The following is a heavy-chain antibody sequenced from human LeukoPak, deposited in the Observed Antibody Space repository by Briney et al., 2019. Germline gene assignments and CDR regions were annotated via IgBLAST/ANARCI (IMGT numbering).Heavy chain of an antibody. CDR2: IYYSGST. Sequence: PSETLSLTCTVSGGSISSGGYYWSWIRQHPGKGLEWIGYIYYSGSTYYNPSLKSRVTISVDTSKNQFSLKLSSVTAADTAVYYCASHHAAWGRYFGVVIHYFQHWGQGTLVTVSS. CDR1: GGSISSGGYY. J-gene: IGHJ1*01. V-gene: IGHV4-31*03. D-gene: IGHD3-3*01. CDR3: ASHHAAWGRYFGVVIHYFQH.